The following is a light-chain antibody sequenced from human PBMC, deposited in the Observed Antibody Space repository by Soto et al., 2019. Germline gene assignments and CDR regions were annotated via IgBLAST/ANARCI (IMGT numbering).Light chain of an antibody. CDR1: SSNIGSNT. V-gene: IGLV1-44*01. Sequence: QSVLTQPPSASGTPGQRITISCSGSSSNIGSNTINWYQQLPGTAPKLLIYSHNQRPSGVPDRFSGSKSGTSASLAISGLQSEDETDYYCAAWDDSLNGWVFGGGTKLTDL. CDR3: AAWDDSLNGWV. J-gene: IGLJ2*01. CDR2: SHN.